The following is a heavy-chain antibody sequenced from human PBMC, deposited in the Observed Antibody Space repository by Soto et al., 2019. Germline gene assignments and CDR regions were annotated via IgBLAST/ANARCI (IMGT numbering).Heavy chain of an antibody. D-gene: IGHD5-18*01. CDR1: GYTFTSYD. J-gene: IGHJ6*03. CDR3: ARVSAGYSYGPIYYYYYYMDV. CDR2: MNPNSGNT. Sequence: QVQLVQSGAEVKKPGASVKVSCKASGYTFTSYDINWVRQATGQGLEWMGWMNPNSGNTGYAQKFQGRVTMTRNTSISTAYMELSSLRSEDTAVYYCARVSAGYSYGPIYYYYYYMDVWGKGTTVSVSS. V-gene: IGHV1-8*01.